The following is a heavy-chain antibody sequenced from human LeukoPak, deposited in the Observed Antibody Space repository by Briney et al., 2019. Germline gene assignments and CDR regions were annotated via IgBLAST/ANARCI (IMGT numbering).Heavy chain of an antibody. J-gene: IGHJ4*02. CDR3: ARELWEPSAPFDY. D-gene: IGHD1-26*01. Sequence: PSETLSLTCTVSGGSTSSYYWSWIRQPPGKGLEWIGYIYYSGSTNYNPSLKSRVTISVDTSKNQFSLKLSSVTAADTAVYYCARELWEPSAPFDYWGQGTLVTVSS. CDR2: IYYSGST. CDR1: GGSTSSYY. V-gene: IGHV4-59*12.